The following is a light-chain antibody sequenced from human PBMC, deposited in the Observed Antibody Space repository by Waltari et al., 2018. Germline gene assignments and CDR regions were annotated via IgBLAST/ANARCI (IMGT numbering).Light chain of an antibody. CDR2: KAN. J-gene: IGLJ3*02. CDR1: SCSVSTTSS. CDR3: ALYMGSGIWV. Sequence: QTVVTQEPSLSVSPEGTVPLHCALSSCSVSTTSSATWYQQTPGQAPRTLVYKANARSAGVPDRFSGSILGNTAALTITGAQADDESDYYCALYMGSGIWVFGGGTRLPVL. V-gene: IGLV8-61*01.